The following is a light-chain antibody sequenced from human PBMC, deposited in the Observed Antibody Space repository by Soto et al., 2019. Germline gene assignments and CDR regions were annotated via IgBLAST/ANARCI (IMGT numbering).Light chain of an antibody. CDR1: RSDIGNYNY. J-gene: IGLJ1*01. Sequence: QSVLTQPASVSGSPGQSITISCTGTRSDIGNYNYVSWYQQHPGKAPKLMIYEVSNRPSGVSNRFSGSKSGNTASLTISGLQAEDEADYYCSSYTSSSTLNYVFGTGTRSPS. CDR3: SSYTSSSTLNYV. V-gene: IGLV2-14*01. CDR2: EVS.